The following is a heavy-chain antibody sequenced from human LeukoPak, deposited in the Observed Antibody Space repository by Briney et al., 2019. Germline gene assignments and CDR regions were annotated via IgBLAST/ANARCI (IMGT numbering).Heavy chain of an antibody. J-gene: IGHJ4*02. D-gene: IGHD3-3*01. CDR2: ISGSGGST. CDR1: GFTFSSYA. Sequence: GGSLRLSCAASGFTFSSYAMSWVRQAPGKGLEWVSAISGSGGSTYYADSVKGRFTISRDNSKNTLYLQMNSLRAEDTAVYYCATAVNKMTIFEFTHYWGQGTLVTVSS. CDR3: ATAVNKMTIFEFTHY. V-gene: IGHV3-23*01.